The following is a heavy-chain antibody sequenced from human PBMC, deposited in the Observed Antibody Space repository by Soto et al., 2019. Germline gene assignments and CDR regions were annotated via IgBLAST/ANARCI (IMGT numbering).Heavy chain of an antibody. Sequence: ILSLGCIVSGGSISSGGYYWSWIRQHPGKGLEWIGYIYYSGSTYYNPSLKSRVTISVDTSKNQFSLKLSSVTAADTDVYYCARALEGRLEYWGQGTLVTVSS. CDR2: IYYSGST. CDR3: ARALEGRLEY. V-gene: IGHV4-31*03. CDR1: GGSISSGGYY. J-gene: IGHJ4*02.